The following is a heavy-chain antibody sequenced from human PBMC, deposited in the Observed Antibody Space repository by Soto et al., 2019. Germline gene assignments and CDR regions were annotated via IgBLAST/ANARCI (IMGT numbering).Heavy chain of an antibody. J-gene: IGHJ4*02. CDR2: INHSGST. D-gene: IGHD3-10*01. V-gene: IGHV4-34*01. Sequence: QVQLQQWGAGLLKPSETLSLTCAVYDGSSYNYYWSWIRQPPGKGLEWIGEINHSGSTNYNGSLKSRFTISEDTSKKQFSLELRFVTAADTAVYYCARGGLIRGVLYYWGQGTLVTVSS. CDR3: ARGGLIRGVLYY. CDR1: DGSSYNYY.